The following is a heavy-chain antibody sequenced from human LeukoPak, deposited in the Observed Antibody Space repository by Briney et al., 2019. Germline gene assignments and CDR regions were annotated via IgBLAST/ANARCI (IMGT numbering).Heavy chain of an antibody. Sequence: GASLKVSCKASGYTFTSDAMHWVRQAPGQRLEWMGWINAGNGNTKYSQKFQGRVTITRDTSASTAYMELRSLRSDDTAVYYCARGVENWFDPWGQGTLVTVSS. V-gene: IGHV1-3*01. CDR3: ARGVENWFDP. J-gene: IGHJ5*02. CDR2: INAGNGNT. D-gene: IGHD3-3*01. CDR1: GYTFTSDA.